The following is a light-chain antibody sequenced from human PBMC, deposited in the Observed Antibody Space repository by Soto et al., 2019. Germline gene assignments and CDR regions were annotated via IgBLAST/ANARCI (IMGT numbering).Light chain of an antibody. CDR3: QQYDKWFSIT. V-gene: IGKV3-20*01. CDR1: QSVRSER. CDR2: DAS. J-gene: IGKJ5*01. Sequence: EIVLTQSPDTLSLSPGERATLSCRASQSVRSERLAWYQHKRGQAPRLVIFDASNRATGIPARFSGSGSGTEFTLTISRLEPEDFAVYYCQQYDKWFSITFGQGTRLEIK.